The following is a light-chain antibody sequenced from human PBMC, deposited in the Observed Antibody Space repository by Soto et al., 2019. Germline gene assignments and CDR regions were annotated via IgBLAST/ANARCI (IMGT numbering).Light chain of an antibody. CDR1: SSDVGGYNY. J-gene: IGLJ2*01. CDR2: EVS. CDR3: SSYTSRSTVV. Sequence: QSALTQPASVSGSPGQSITSSCTVTSSDVGGYNYVSWYQQHPVKAPKLMIYEVSNRPSGVSNRFSGSKSGNTASLTISGLQAEDEADYYCSSYTSRSTVVFGGGTKLTVL. V-gene: IGLV2-14*01.